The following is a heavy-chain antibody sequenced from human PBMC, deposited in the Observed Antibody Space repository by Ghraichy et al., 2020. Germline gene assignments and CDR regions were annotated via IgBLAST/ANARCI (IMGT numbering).Heavy chain of an antibody. CDR1: GFTFSSYW. D-gene: IGHD4-11*01. CDR2: MNQDGSEK. V-gene: IGHV3-7*03. Sequence: GGSLRLSCAASGFTFSSYWMSWVRQAPGKGLEWVANMNQDGSEKYYVDSVKGRFTISRDNAKNSLYLQMISLRAEDTAVYYCARGGPNNSNYAVDIWGQGRMVTVAS. J-gene: IGHJ3*02. CDR3: ARGGPNNSNYAVDI.